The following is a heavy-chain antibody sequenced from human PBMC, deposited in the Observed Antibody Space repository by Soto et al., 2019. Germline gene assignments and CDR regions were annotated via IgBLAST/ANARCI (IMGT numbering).Heavy chain of an antibody. CDR3: GKGFSPGFYVDS. CDR2: ILSSGGT. CDR1: GDYVTSDSYY. V-gene: IGHV4-61*01. J-gene: IGHJ4*02. Sequence: QVQLQESGPGLVKPSGTLSLTCSVSGDYVTSDSYYWTWIRQPPGKTLEWVGFILSSGGTSTNPSLRSRLSMSVDTSYNQFSMGLTSVTAADTGVYCCGKGFSPGFYVDSWGRGAQVTVAS. D-gene: IGHD3-16*01.